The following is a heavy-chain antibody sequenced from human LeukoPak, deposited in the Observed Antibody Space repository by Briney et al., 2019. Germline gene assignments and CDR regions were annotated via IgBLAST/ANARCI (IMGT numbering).Heavy chain of an antibody. J-gene: IGHJ4*02. Sequence: GGSLRLSCTASDFAFTSSGMSWVRQVPGTGLEWVSFISATGLSTYYADSVKGRFTVSRDNSKNTLYLQMNSLRAEDTAVYYCARGLVDYGPYYFDYWGQGTLVTVSS. CDR1: DFAFTSSG. D-gene: IGHD4-17*01. CDR3: ARGLVDYGPYYFDY. V-gene: IGHV3-23*01. CDR2: ISATGLST.